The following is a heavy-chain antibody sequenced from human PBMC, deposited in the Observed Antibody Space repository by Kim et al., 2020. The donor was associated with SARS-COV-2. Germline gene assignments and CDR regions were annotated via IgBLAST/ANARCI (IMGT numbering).Heavy chain of an antibody. V-gene: IGHV3-66*02. D-gene: IGHD3-10*01. CDR3: ARDLLVRWENPPYGSGTNTPPAPLYGVDV. CDR2: IYSGGST. CDR1: GFTVSSNY. Sequence: GGSLRLSCAASGFTVSSNYMSWVRQAPGKGLEWVAVIYSGGSTYYADSVKGRFTITRDNSKNTLYLQLNSLRAEDTAVYYCARDLLVRWENPPYGSGTNTPPAPLYGVDVWGQGTTVTVSS. J-gene: IGHJ6*02.